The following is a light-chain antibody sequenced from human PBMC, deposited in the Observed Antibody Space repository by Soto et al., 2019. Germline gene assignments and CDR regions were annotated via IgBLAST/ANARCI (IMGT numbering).Light chain of an antibody. J-gene: IGKJ4*01. CDR3: QQRSDWPLT. CDR1: QSVSSY. Sequence: ELVLTQSPATLSLSPGERATLSCRASQSVSSYLAWYQQKPGQAPRPLFYDASNRATGIPARFSGSGSGTDCTLTVSSLEPEDFAVYYCQQRSDWPLTFGGGTKVEIK. CDR2: DAS. V-gene: IGKV3-11*01.